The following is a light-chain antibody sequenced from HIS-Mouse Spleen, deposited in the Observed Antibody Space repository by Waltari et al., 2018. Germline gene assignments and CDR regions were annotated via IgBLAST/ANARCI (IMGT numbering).Light chain of an antibody. J-gene: IGLJ3*02. CDR3: CSYAGSYTWV. V-gene: IGLV2-11*01. CDR2: DVS. Sequence: QSALTQPRSVSGSPGQSVTIPCTGTRSAVGGYNYVPWYQQHPGKAPKLMIYDVSKRPSGVPDRFSGSKSGNTASLTISGLQAEDEADYYCCSYAGSYTWVFGGGTKLTVL. CDR1: RSAVGGYNY.